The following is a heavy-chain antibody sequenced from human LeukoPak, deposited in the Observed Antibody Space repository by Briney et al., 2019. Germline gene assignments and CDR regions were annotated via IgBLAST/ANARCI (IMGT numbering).Heavy chain of an antibody. Sequence: GGSLRLSCAASGFTFSSYAMHWVRQAPGKGLEWVAVISYDGSNKYYADSVKGRFTISRDNSKNTLYLQMNSLRAEDTAVYYCARSGGGANYDFWSGPYYYYMDVWGKGTTVTVSS. CDR3: ARSGGGANYDFWSGPYYYYMDV. J-gene: IGHJ6*03. CDR1: GFTFSSYA. D-gene: IGHD3-3*01. CDR2: ISYDGSNK. V-gene: IGHV3-30-3*01.